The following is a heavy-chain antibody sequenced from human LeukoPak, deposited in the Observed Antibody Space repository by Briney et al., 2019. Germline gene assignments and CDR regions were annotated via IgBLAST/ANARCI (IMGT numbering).Heavy chain of an antibody. Sequence: PSQTLSLTCAVSGGSISSGGYSWSWIRQPPGKGLEWIGYIYHSGNTNYNPSLKSRVTISVDTSKNQFSLKLSSVTAADTAVYYCARRSGSSFSEGFDYWGQGTLVTVSS. J-gene: IGHJ4*02. CDR3: ARRSGSSFSEGFDY. CDR1: GGSISSGGYS. V-gene: IGHV4-30-2*02. D-gene: IGHD6-6*01. CDR2: IYHSGNT.